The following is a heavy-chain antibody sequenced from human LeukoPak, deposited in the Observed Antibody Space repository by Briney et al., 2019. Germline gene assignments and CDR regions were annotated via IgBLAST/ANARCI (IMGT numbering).Heavy chain of an antibody. J-gene: IGHJ6*03. Sequence: SETLSLTCTVSGYSISSGYYWSWIRQPPGKGLEWIGEINHSGSTNYNPSLKSRVTISVDTSKNQFSLKLSSVTAADTAVYYCARQAYYYGSGSYYPHYYYYMDVWGKGTTVTVSS. CDR1: GYSISSGYY. CDR3: ARQAYYYGSGSYYPHYYYYMDV. CDR2: INHSGST. D-gene: IGHD3-10*01. V-gene: IGHV4-38-2*02.